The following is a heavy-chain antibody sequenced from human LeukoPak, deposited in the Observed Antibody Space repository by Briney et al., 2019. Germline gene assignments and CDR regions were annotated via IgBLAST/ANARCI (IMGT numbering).Heavy chain of an antibody. CDR3: ASDSSGYYDHDY. CDR2: IIPIFGTA. Sequence: ASVKVSCEASGGTFSSYATSWVRQAPGQGLEWMGGIIPIFGTANYAQKFQGRVTITADESTSTAYMELSSLRSEDTAVYYCASDSSGYYDHDYWGQGTLVTVSS. V-gene: IGHV1-69*13. J-gene: IGHJ4*02. D-gene: IGHD3-22*01. CDR1: GGTFSSYA.